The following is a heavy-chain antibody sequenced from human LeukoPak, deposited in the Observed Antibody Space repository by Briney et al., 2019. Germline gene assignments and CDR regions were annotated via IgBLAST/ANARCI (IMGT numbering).Heavy chain of an antibody. V-gene: IGHV3-23*01. D-gene: IGHD1-1*01. CDR3: AKVSEGAATGPIGY. CDR1: GFTFSSYA. J-gene: IGHJ4*02. Sequence: TGGSLRLSCAASGFTFSSYAMSWVRQAPGKGLQWVSVISGSGGSTYYADSVKGRFTIPRDNAKNTLYLQMNSLRAEDTAIYYCAKVSEGAATGPIGYWGQGTLVTVSS. CDR2: ISGSGGST.